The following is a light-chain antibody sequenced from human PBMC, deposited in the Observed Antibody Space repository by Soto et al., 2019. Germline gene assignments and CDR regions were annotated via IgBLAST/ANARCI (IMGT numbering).Light chain of an antibody. CDR1: SSNIGADHD. CDR2: GNN. CDR3: QSYDSSLRV. Sequence: QSVLTQPPSVSGAPGERVTISCTGSSSNIGADHDVHWYQQFPGTAPKLLIYGNNNRPSGVLDRFSGSKSGTSASLAITGLRAEDEADYYCQSYDSSLRVFGGGTKVTVL. J-gene: IGLJ2*01. V-gene: IGLV1-40*01.